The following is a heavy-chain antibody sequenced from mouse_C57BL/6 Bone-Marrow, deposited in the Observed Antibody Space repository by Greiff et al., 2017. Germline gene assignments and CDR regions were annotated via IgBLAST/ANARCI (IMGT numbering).Heavy chain of an antibody. CDR2: IYPGSGST. Sequence: LQQPGAELVKPGASVKMSCKASGYTFTSYWITWVKQRPGQGLEWIGDIYPGSGSTNYNEKFKSKATLTVDTSSSTAYMQLSSLTSEDSAVYYCARGDYGSSVFDYWGQGTTLTVSS. CDR1: GYTFTSYW. D-gene: IGHD1-1*01. CDR3: ARGDYGSSVFDY. J-gene: IGHJ2*01. V-gene: IGHV1-55*01.